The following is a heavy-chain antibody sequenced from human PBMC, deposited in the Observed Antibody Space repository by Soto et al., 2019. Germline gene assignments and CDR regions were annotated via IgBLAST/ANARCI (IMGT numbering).Heavy chain of an antibody. Sequence: QVQLVQSGAEVKKPGASVKVSCKASGYTFTSYEVNWVRQAIGEGLEWMGWMNPNSGTTGYTQKFQGRVSMTRDTSISTAYMELSRLTSDDTAVYYCARGQRWGVAVAGGGDYWGQGTLVSVSS. CDR2: MNPNSGTT. D-gene: IGHD6-19*01. CDR3: ARGQRWGVAVAGGGDY. CDR1: GYTFTSYE. J-gene: IGHJ4*02. V-gene: IGHV1-8*01.